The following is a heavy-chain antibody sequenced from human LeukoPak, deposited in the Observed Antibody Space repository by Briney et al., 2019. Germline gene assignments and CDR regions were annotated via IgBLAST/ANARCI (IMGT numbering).Heavy chain of an antibody. D-gene: IGHD6-19*01. CDR1: GFTFDDYA. CDR2: ISWNSGSI. Sequence: GGSLRLSCAASGFTFDDYAMHWVRQAPGKGLEWVSGISWNSGSIGYADSVKGRFTISRDNAKNSLYLQMNSLRAEDMALYYCAKDRSSSGWYTGSHFDYWGQGTLVTVSS. V-gene: IGHV3-9*03. CDR3: AKDRSSSGWYTGSHFDY. J-gene: IGHJ4*02.